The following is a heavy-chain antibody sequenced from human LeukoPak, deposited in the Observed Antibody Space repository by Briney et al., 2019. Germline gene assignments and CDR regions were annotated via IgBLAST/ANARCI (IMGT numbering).Heavy chain of an antibody. Sequence: ASVKVSCKASGYTFTSYGISWVRQAPGQGLEWMGWISGYDGDTNYAQKFQGRVTMTTDTSTDTVYMGVRSLRSDDTGVYYCARKVGSTWAEDIDYWGQGTLVTVSS. J-gene: IGHJ4*02. CDR3: ARKVGSTWAEDIDY. D-gene: IGHD6-13*01. CDR1: GYTFTSYG. V-gene: IGHV1-18*01. CDR2: ISGYDGDT.